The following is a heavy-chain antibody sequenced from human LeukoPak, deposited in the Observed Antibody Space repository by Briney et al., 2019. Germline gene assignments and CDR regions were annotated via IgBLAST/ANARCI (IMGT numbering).Heavy chain of an antibody. CDR3: ARDSGSSLDY. J-gene: IGHJ4*02. D-gene: IGHD1-26*01. CDR1: GGSISSSNFY. CDR2: IYYSGST. V-gene: IGHV4-39*07. Sequence: PSETLSLTCTVSGGSISSSNFYWGWIRQPPGKGLEWIGSIYYSGSTYYNPSLKSRVTISVDTSKNQFSLKLSSVTAADTAVYYCARDSGSSLDYWGQGTLVTVSS.